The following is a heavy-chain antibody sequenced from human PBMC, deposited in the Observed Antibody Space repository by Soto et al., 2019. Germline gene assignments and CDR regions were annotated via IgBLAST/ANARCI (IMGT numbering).Heavy chain of an antibody. CDR3: ARDPRETTYFLDY. D-gene: IGHD1-1*01. Sequence: PGGSLRLSCAASGFTFHSFTMHWVRQTPGKGLEWVALISYDGSNEYYADSVKGRFTISRDNSKSTLYLQMNSLRTDDTALYYCARDPRETTYFLDYWGQGTLVTVSS. CDR1: GFTFHSFT. CDR2: ISYDGSNE. J-gene: IGHJ4*02. V-gene: IGHV3-30-3*01.